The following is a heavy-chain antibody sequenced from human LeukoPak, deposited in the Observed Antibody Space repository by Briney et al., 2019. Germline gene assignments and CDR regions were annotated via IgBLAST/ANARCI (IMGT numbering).Heavy chain of an antibody. D-gene: IGHD2-2*01. V-gene: IGHV3-15*01. J-gene: IGHJ4*02. Sequence: PGGSLRLSCAASGFTFSNAWMSWVRQAPGKGLEWVGRIKSKTDGGTTDYAAPVKGRFTISRDDSKNTLYLQMNSLKTEDTAVYYCTTESHPLWDQLLPGCYWGQGTLVTVSS. CDR3: TTESHPLWDQLLPGCY. CDR1: GFTFSNAW. CDR2: IKSKTDGGTT.